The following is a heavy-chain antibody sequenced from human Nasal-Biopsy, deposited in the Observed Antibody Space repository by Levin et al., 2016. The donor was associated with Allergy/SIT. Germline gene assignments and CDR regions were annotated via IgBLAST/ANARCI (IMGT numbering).Heavy chain of an antibody. V-gene: IGHV4-59*08. CDR1: GVSISSYY. D-gene: IGHD6-13*01. CDR2: IYYSGST. Sequence: SETLSLTCTVSGVSISSYYWSWIRQPPGKGLEWIGYIYYSGSTNYNPSLKSRVTISVDTSKNQFSLKLTSVTAADTAVYYCARNEYSSSFYTTENWFDPWGQGTLVTVSS. J-gene: IGHJ5*02. CDR3: ARNEYSSSFYTTENWFDP.